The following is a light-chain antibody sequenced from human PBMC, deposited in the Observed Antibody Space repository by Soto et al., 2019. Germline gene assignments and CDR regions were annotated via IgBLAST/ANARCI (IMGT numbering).Light chain of an antibody. CDR3: QQYSPYSART. V-gene: IGKV1-5*03. J-gene: IGKJ1*01. CDR1: QNIGSW. Sequence: DIQMTQSPSTLSASVGDRVTVTCRASQNIGSWVAWYQQNPGKAPNLLIYKASTLENGVPSRFSGTGPGTEFTLSISSLQPDDFATYYCQQYSPYSARTFGQGTKVEVK. CDR2: KAS.